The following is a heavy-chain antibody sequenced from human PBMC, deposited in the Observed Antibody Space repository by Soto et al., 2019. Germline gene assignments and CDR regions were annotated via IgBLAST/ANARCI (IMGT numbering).Heavy chain of an antibody. CDR2: INPNNGGT. D-gene: IGHD3-22*01. J-gene: IGHJ3*02. CDR3: AGGILVVTVWAFDI. CDR1: GYTFTGYY. V-gene: IGHV1-2*02. Sequence: ALVRVYCQASGYTFTGYYRHWVIQAPGQGLEWMGWINPNNGGTNYAQKFQGRVTMTRDTSISTAYMELSRLTSDDTAVYFCAGGILVVTVWAFDIWGQGTMVTVSS.